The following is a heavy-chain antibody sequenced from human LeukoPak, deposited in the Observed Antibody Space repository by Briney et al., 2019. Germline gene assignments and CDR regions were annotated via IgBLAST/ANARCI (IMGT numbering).Heavy chain of an antibody. CDR3: ASSGSYRFDY. CDR1: GFTFGDYA. Sequence: GGSLRLSCTVSGFTFGDYAINWVRQAPGKGLEWVGFIRSKAFGETAEYAASVKGRFTISRDNAKHSLYLQMNSLRDEDTAVYYCASSGSYRFDYWGQGTLVTVSS. V-gene: IGHV3-49*04. D-gene: IGHD1-26*01. CDR2: IRSKAFGETA. J-gene: IGHJ4*02.